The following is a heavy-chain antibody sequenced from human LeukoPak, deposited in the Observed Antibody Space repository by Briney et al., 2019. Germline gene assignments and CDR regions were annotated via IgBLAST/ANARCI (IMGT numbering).Heavy chain of an antibody. CDR3: AREQYLAYDVFGF. J-gene: IGHJ3*01. Sequence: SSETLSLTCTVSGGSIIGYYWSWIRQSPGRGLEWIGYVHFSGTTSFNPSLKSRVTISVDTSKNQFSLRLSSMTAADTAVYYCAREQYLAYDVFGFWGQGTMVTVSS. CDR1: GGSIIGYY. D-gene: IGHD4-11*01. CDR2: VHFSGTT. V-gene: IGHV4-59*01.